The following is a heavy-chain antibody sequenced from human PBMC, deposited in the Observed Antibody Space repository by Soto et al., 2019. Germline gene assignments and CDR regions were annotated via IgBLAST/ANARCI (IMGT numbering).Heavy chain of an antibody. CDR1: GYTFTGYY. V-gene: IGHV1-2*04. CDR2: INPNSGGT. CDR3: ARQNYYSGMDV. Sequence: GASVKVSCKASGYTFTGYYMHWVRQAPGQGLEWMGWINPNSGGTNYAQKFQGWVTMTRDTSITTAYMELRSLRSDDTAVYYCARQNYYSGMDVWGQGTTVTVSS. J-gene: IGHJ6*02.